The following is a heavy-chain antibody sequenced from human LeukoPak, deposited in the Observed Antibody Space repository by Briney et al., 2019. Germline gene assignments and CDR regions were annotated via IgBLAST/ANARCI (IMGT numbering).Heavy chain of an antibody. CDR2: IDWDDDK. V-gene: IGHV2-70*11. CDR3: AHTITVLVATGYYFDY. D-gene: IGHD2-15*01. Sequence: SGPALVKPTQTLTLTCTFSGFSLTTSGMSVSWIRQPPGKALEWLARIDWDDDKYYSTSLKTRLTISKDTSKNQVVLTMTNMDPLDTATYYCAHTITVLVATGYYFDYWGPGKLVTVSS. J-gene: IGHJ4*02. CDR1: GFSLTTSGMS.